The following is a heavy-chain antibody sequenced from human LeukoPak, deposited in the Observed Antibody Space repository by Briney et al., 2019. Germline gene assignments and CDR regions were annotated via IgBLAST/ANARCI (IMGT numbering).Heavy chain of an antibody. CDR1: GFTFSSYS. CDR3: ARDFRSGRTFDY. V-gene: IGHV3-21*01. CDR2: ISSSSSYI. Sequence: GGSLRLSCAASGFTFSSYSMNWVRQAPGKGLEWVSSISSSSSYIYYADSVKGRFTISRDNAKNSPYLQMNSLRAEDTAVYYCARDFRSGRTFDYWGQGTLVTVSS. J-gene: IGHJ4*02. D-gene: IGHD2-15*01.